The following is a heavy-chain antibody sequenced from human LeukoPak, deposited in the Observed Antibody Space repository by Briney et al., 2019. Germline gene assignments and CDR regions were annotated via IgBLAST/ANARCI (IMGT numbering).Heavy chain of an antibody. V-gene: IGHV1-3*03. CDR2: INAGNGNT. Sequence: GASVKVSCKASGYTFTSYAMHWVRQAPGQRLEWMGWINAGNGNTKYSQEFQGRVTITRDTSASTAYMELSSLRSEDMAVYYCARESGSFRYFDYWGQGTLVTVSS. CDR3: ARESGSFRYFDY. CDR1: GYTFTSYA. J-gene: IGHJ4*02. D-gene: IGHD1-26*01.